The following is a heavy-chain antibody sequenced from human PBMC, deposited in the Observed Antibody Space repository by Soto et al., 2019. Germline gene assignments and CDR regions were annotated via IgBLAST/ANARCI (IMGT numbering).Heavy chain of an antibody. CDR3: ARDHYSSGWYDKYYFDY. D-gene: IGHD6-19*01. Sequence: SETLSLTCTVSGGSISSGGYYWSWIRQHPGKGLEWIGYIYYSGSTYYNPSLKSRVTISVDTSKNQFSLKLSSVTAADTAVYYCARDHYSSGWYDKYYFDYWGPGALVTVSS. J-gene: IGHJ4*02. CDR1: GGSISSGGYY. CDR2: IYYSGST. V-gene: IGHV4-31*03.